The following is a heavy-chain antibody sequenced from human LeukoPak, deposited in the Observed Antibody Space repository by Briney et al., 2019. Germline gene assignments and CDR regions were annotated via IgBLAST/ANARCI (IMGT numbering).Heavy chain of an antibody. Sequence: GASVKVSCKASGYTFTGYYMNWVRQAPGQGLEWMGWINPNSGGTNYAQKFQGRVTMTRDTSISTACMELSSLRSDDTAVYYCARDPGIAATPWGQGTLVTVSS. CDR1: GYTFTGYY. V-gene: IGHV1-2*02. D-gene: IGHD6-13*01. CDR2: INPNSGGT. J-gene: IGHJ5*02. CDR3: ARDPGIAATP.